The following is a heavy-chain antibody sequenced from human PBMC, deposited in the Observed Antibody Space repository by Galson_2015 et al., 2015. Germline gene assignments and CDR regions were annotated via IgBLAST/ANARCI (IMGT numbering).Heavy chain of an antibody. V-gene: IGHV3-21*01. D-gene: IGHD5-12*01. Sequence: SLRLSCAASGFTFSSYRMNWVRQAPGKGLEWVSSISSSSSYIYYADSVKGRFTISRDNAKNSLYLQMNSLRAEDTAVYYCARDTGGYDFIAFDIWGHGTMVTVSS. CDR2: ISSSSSYI. J-gene: IGHJ3*02. CDR3: ARDTGGYDFIAFDI. CDR1: GFTFSSYR.